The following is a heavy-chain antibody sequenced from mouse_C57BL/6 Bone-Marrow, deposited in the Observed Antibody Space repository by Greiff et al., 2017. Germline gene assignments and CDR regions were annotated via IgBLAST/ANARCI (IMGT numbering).Heavy chain of an antibody. Sequence: EVQLQQSVAELVRPGASVKLSCTASGFNIKNTYMHWVKQRPEQGLEWIGRIDPANGNTKYAPKFQGKATITADTSSKTAYLQLSTLTSEDTAFYYCARTLYYDGHGYCDVWGTGTTATVSS. CDR1: GFNIKNTY. CDR3: ARTLYYDGHGYCDV. D-gene: IGHD1-1*01. CDR2: IDPANGNT. J-gene: IGHJ1*03. V-gene: IGHV14-3*01.